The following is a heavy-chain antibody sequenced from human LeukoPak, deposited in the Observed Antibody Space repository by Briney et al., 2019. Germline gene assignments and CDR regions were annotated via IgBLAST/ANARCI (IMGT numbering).Heavy chain of an antibody. J-gene: IGHJ4*02. Sequence: SCKASGYTFTSYAMHWVRQAPGKGLEWVAVISYDGTNKYCADSVKGRFTISRDNSKNTLFLQMNSLRAEDTAVYYCARDLYGVFAYWGQGTLVTVSS. V-gene: IGHV3-30*04. D-gene: IGHD4-17*01. CDR2: ISYDGTNK. CDR1: GYTFTSYA. CDR3: ARDLYGVFAY.